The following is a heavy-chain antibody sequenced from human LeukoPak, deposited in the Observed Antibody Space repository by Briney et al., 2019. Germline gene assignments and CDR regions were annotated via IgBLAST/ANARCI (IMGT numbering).Heavy chain of an antibody. CDR2: IHYSGST. Sequence: KPSETLSLTCTVSGGSISSYYWSWIRQPPGKGLEWIGYIHYSGSTNYNPSLKSRVTISVDTSKNQFSLKLSSVTAADTAVYYCARSEMYYYDSSGYYPKYFQHWGQGTLVTVSS. J-gene: IGHJ1*01. CDR1: GGSISSYY. CDR3: ARSEMYYYDSSGYYPKYFQH. D-gene: IGHD3-22*01. V-gene: IGHV4-59*01.